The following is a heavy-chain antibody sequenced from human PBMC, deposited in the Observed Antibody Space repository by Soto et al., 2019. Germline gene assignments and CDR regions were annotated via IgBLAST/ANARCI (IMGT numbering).Heavy chain of an antibody. D-gene: IGHD5-18*01. CDR2: IKGNTDGGTT. CDR1: GFTFSNAW. CDR3: TTDYNYGRDTFDI. V-gene: IGHV3-15*07. J-gene: IGHJ3*02. Sequence: EVQLVESGGGLIKPGGSLRLSCAASGFTFSNAWMNWVRQAPGKGLEWVGRIKGNTDGGTTDYAAPVKGRFTISRDDSKTTLYLQMHSLKTEDTAVYYCTTDYNYGRDTFDIWGQGTMVTVSS.